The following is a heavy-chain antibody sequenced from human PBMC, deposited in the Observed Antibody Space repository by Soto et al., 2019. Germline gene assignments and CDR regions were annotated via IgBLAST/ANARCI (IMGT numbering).Heavy chain of an antibody. J-gene: IGHJ6*02. V-gene: IGHV1-69*13. Sequence: SVKVSCKASGGTFSSYAISWVRQAPGQGLEWMGGIIPIFGTANYAQKFQGRVTITADESTSTAYMELSSLRSEDTAVYYCARVRGSYEADAYYYYGMDVWGQGTTVTV. CDR3: ARVRGSYEADAYYYYGMDV. CDR1: GGTFSSYA. D-gene: IGHD1-26*01. CDR2: IIPIFGTA.